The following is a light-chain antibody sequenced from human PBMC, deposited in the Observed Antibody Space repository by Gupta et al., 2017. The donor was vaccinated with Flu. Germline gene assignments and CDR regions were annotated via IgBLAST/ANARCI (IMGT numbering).Light chain of an antibody. Sequence: DIQMTQSPSSLSSSIGDSVTITCRASQSINMFLNWYQQKPGKAPKLLIYTTSTLHSGAPSRFSGRGSGTDFTLTISSLQPEDFATYYCQQSDSSPYTFGQGTKLEI. V-gene: IGKV1-39*01. CDR2: TTS. J-gene: IGKJ2*01. CDR1: QSINMF. CDR3: QQSDSSPYT.